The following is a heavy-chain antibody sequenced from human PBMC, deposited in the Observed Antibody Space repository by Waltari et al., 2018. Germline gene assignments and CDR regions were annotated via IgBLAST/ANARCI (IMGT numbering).Heavy chain of an antibody. CDR1: GGSLSSSSYY. CDR2: IYYSGST. D-gene: IGHD2-15*01. V-gene: IGHV4-39*07. J-gene: IGHJ5*02. Sequence: QLQLQESGPGLVKPSETLSLTCTVSGGSLSSSSYYWGWIRQPHGTGLQWIGSIYYSGSTYYNPSLKSRVTISVDTSKNQFSLKLSSVTAADTAVYYCARDLSLTHREVAAKGGVYWFDPWGQGTLVTVSS. CDR3: ARDLSLTHREVAAKGGVYWFDP.